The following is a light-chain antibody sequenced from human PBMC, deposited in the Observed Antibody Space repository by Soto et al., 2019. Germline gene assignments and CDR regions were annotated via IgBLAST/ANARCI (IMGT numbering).Light chain of an antibody. CDR1: QSVSIY. Sequence: EVVLTQSPATLSLSPGERATLSCRASQSVSIYLAWYQQKPGQAPRLLIYDASNRATGIPGRFSGSGSGTDVTLTISTLEPEDFAVYYCQQRKFWPPLTFGGGTTVEIK. CDR2: DAS. V-gene: IGKV3-11*01. CDR3: QQRKFWPPLT. J-gene: IGKJ4*01.